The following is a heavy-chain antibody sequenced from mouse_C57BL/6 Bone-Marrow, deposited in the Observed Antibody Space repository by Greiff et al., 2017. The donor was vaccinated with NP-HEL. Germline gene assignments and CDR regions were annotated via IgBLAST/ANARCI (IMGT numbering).Heavy chain of an antibody. D-gene: IGHD1-1*01. CDR2: IDPSDSST. CDR1: GYTFTSYW. CDR3: ARYPSFTTVVAKGY. J-gene: IGHJ2*01. Sequence: QVQLQQPGAELVKPGASVKLSCKASGYTFTSYWMQWVKQRPGQGLEWIGEIDPSDSSTNYNQKFKGKATLTVDTSSSTAYMQLSSLTSEDSAVYYCARYPSFTTVVAKGYWGQGTTLTVSS. V-gene: IGHV1-50*01.